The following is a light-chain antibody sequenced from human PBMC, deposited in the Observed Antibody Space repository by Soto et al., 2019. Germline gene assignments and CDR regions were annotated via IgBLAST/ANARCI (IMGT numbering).Light chain of an antibody. CDR3: AAWDNSLQGL. CDR1: RSNIGSYS. J-gene: IGLJ2*01. CDR2: SND. V-gene: IGLV1-44*01. Sequence: QSVLTQPPSASGTPGQRVTISCSGSRSNIGSYSVNWYQQLPGTAPNLLIYSNDQRPSGVPDRFSGSTSGTSASLAIRGLQYADEADYYCAAWDNSLQGLFGGGTKLTVL.